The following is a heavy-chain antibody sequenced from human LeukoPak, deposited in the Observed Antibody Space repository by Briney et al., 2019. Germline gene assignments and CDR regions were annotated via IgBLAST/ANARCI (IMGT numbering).Heavy chain of an antibody. D-gene: IGHD3-22*01. V-gene: IGHV3-66*01. CDR1: GFTVSSTY. Sequence: GGSLRLSCAASGFTVSSTYMSWVRQAPGKGLEWVSVIYSGGSTYYADSVKGRFTISRDNSKNTLYLQMNNLRAEDTAVYYCARGVSSGCYSVYYFDYWGQGTLVTVSS. CDR3: ARGVSSGCYSVYYFDY. J-gene: IGHJ4*02. CDR2: IYSGGST.